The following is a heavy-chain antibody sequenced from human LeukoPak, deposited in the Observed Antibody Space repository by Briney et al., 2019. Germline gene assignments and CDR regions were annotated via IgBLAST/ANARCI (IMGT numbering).Heavy chain of an antibody. V-gene: IGHV3-33*06. J-gene: IGHJ4*02. CDR3: AKDRTKDYGDYFFDY. D-gene: IGHD4-17*01. CDR1: GFAFSTYG. CDR2: IWYGGSEK. Sequence: GGSLRLSCTTSGFAFSTYGMHWVRQAPGKGLEWVAVIWYGGSEKYSADSVKGRFTISRDNSKNTLYLQMNSLRAEDTAVYYCAKDRTKDYGDYFFDYWGQGTLVTVSS.